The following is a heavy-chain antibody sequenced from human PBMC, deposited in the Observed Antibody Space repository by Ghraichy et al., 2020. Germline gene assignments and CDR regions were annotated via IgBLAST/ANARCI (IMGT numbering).Heavy chain of an antibody. CDR2: ISGSGGST. CDR1: GFTFSSYA. V-gene: IGHV3-23*01. J-gene: IGHJ4*02. Sequence: GESLNISCAASGFTFSSYAMRWVRQAPGKGLEWVSAISGSGGSTYYADSVKGRFTISRDNSKNTLYLQMNSLRAEDTAVYYCATRPYYDILTGYGGLDFWGQGTWSPSPQ. D-gene: IGHD3-9*01. CDR3: ATRPYYDILTGYGGLDF.